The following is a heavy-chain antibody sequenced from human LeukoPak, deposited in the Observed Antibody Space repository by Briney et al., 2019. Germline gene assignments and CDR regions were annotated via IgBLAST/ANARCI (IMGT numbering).Heavy chain of an antibody. CDR3: ARGDSSSWYDPVDY. CDR2: IYYSGST. CDR1: GGSFSDNY. D-gene: IGHD6-13*01. Sequence: SEILSLTCAVNGGSFSDNYWSWIRQHPGKGLEWIGYIYYSGSTYYNPSLKSRVTISVDTSKNQFSLKLSSVTAADTAVYYCARGDSSSWYDPVDYWGQGTLVTVSS. J-gene: IGHJ4*02. V-gene: IGHV4-31*11.